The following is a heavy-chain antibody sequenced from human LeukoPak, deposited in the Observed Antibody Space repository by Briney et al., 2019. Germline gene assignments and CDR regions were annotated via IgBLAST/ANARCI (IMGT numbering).Heavy chain of an antibody. V-gene: IGHV3-7*01. Sequence: GGSLRLSCAASGFTFSSYSMNWVRQAPGKGLEWVANIKQDGSEIFYLDSVKGRFTISRDNAKNSLYLQMNSLRAEDTAVYYCAREERYSSNQDYWGQGTLVTVSS. J-gene: IGHJ4*02. D-gene: IGHD6-13*01. CDR2: IKQDGSEI. CDR1: GFTFSSYS. CDR3: AREERYSSNQDY.